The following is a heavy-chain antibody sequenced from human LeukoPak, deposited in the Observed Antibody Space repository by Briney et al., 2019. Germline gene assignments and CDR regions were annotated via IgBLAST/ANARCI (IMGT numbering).Heavy chain of an antibody. D-gene: IGHD4-17*01. CDR3: ARSDYGDPFDY. V-gene: IGHV3-21*01. J-gene: IGHJ4*02. CDR2: ISGSSSYI. Sequence: GGSLRLSCAASGFTFSSYSMNWVRQAPGKGLEWVSSISGSSSYIYYADSVKGRFTISRDNAKNSLYLQMNSLRAEDTAVYYCARSDYGDPFDYWGQGTLVTVSS. CDR1: GFTFSSYS.